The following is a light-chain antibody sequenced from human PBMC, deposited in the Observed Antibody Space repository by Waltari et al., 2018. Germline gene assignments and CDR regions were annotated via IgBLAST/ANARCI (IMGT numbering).Light chain of an antibody. Sequence: DIQLTQSPRSLPASIGDRVTITCQASHDIGNFLNWLQHKPGQAPRVLIYHASDLEAGVPSRCSGSRSGTEFTLTISSLEPEDVATYSCQHYDTFPFTFGGGTKVEI. CDR2: HAS. CDR3: QHYDTFPFT. V-gene: IGKV1-33*01. CDR1: HDIGNF. J-gene: IGKJ4*01.